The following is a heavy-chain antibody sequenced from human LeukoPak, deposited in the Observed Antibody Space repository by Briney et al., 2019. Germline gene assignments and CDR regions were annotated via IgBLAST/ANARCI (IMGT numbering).Heavy chain of an antibody. CDR2: INHRGST. V-gene: IGHV4-34*01. Sequence: SETQTLTCAVYGGSFSGYYWSWIRQPPGKGLEYIGEINHRGSTNYNPSLKSRVTVSVDTSKNQFSLNLTSVTAADTAVYYCARTPQIAARPYYFDTWGAGTLVTVSS. CDR3: ARTPQIAARPYYFDT. J-gene: IGHJ4*02. D-gene: IGHD6-6*01. CDR1: GGSFSGYY.